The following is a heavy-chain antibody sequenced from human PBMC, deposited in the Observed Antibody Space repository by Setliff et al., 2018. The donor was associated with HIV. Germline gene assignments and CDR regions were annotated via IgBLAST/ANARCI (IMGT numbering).Heavy chain of an antibody. CDR3: AKDWRRPFVVLP. J-gene: IGHJ4*02. D-gene: IGHD2-2*01. Sequence: GASLKISCAASGFTFSDPAMSWVRQAPGKGLEWVSAISSSGDKTYYADSVKGRLAISRDNAKNMLYLQMSSLRAEDTALYYCAKDWRRPFVVLPWGQGIQVTVSS. CDR2: ISSSGDKT. CDR1: GFTFSDPA. V-gene: IGHV3-23*01.